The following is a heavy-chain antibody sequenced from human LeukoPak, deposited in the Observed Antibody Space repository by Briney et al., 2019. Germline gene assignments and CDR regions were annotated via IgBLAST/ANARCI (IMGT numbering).Heavy chain of an antibody. V-gene: IGHV1-2*02. D-gene: IGHD6-19*01. Sequence: ASVKVSCKASGYTFTGYYMHWVRQAPGQGLEWMEWINPNSGGTNYAQKFQGRVTMTRDTSISTAYMELSRLRSDDTAVYYCARDVGRLAVAGSGWGQGTLVTVSS. CDR2: INPNSGGT. CDR3: ARDVGRLAVAGSG. CDR1: GYTFTGYY. J-gene: IGHJ4*02.